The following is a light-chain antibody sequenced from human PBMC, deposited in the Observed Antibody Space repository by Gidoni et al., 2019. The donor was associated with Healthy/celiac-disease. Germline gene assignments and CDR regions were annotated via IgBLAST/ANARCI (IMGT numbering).Light chain of an antibody. J-gene: IGKJ1*01. CDR3: QQYNSYPWT. Sequence: DIQMTQSPSTLSASVGDRVTITCRASQSISSWLAWYQQKPGKAPKLLIYKASSIESGVPSRFSGSGSGTEFTLTISSLQPDDFATYYCQQYNSYPWTFGQGTKVEIK. V-gene: IGKV1-5*03. CDR2: KAS. CDR1: QSISSW.